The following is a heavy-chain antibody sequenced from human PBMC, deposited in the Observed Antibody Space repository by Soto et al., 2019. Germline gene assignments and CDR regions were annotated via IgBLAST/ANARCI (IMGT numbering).Heavy chain of an antibody. V-gene: IGHV1-69*13. CDR3: ARSYNWNYGCDY. J-gene: IGHJ4*02. Sequence: ASVKVSCKASGGTFSSYAISWVRQAPGQGLEWMGGIIPIFGTANYAQKFQGRVTITADESTSTAYMELSSLRSEDTAVYYCARSYNWNYGCDYWGQGTLVTVS. D-gene: IGHD1-7*01. CDR2: IIPIFGTA. CDR1: GGTFSSYA.